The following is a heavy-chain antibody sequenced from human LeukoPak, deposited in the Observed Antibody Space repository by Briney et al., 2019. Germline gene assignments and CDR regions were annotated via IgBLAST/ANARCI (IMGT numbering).Heavy chain of an antibody. J-gene: IGHJ5*02. CDR3: ARHKDDFRVGGWFDP. CDR1: GDSISSYY. Sequence: SETLSLTCTVSGDSISSYYWSWIRQPPGKGLEWIGYISASGSTKHNPSLGSRISISLDTSKNQVSLNLRSATAADTAVYSCARHKDDFRVGGWFDPWGQGILVTVSS. CDR2: ISASGST. D-gene: IGHD3-3*01. V-gene: IGHV4-4*09.